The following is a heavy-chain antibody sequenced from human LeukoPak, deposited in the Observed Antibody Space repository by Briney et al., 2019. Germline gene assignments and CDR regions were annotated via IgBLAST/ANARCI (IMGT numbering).Heavy chain of an antibody. D-gene: IGHD1-7*01. Sequence: GGSLRLSCAASGFTFTNAWMSWVRQAPGKGLEWVGRIKNKGEGETTDYAAPVKGRFTISRDDSENTLFLQMHSLETEDTALYYCVWNSEHYFDFWGQGSLVTVSS. J-gene: IGHJ4*02. CDR3: VWNSEHYFDF. CDR2: IKNKGEGETT. V-gene: IGHV3-15*01. CDR1: GFTFTNAW.